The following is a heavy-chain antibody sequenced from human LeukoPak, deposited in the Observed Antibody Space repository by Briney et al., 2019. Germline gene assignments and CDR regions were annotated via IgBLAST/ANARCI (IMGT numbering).Heavy chain of an antibody. J-gene: IGHJ4*02. CDR2: IKQDGSEK. CDR3: ARDSHVVY. V-gene: IGHV3-7*01. Sequence: GGSLRLSCAASGFTFSDYYMSWVRQAPGKGLEWVANIKQDGSEKYYVDSVKGRFTISRDNAKNSLYLQMNSLRAEDTAVYYCARDSHVVYWGQGTLVTVSS. CDR1: GFTFSDYY.